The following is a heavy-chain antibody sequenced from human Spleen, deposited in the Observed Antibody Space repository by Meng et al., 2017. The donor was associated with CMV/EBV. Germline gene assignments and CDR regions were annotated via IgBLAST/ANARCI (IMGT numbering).Heavy chain of an antibody. Sequence: SETLSLTCAVYGGSFSGYYWSWIRQPPGKGLEWIGEINHRGSTNYNPSLKSRVTISVDTSKNQFSRKLSSGTAADTAVYYCARKATPRWGRYCSSTSCYPRAGFDYWGQGTLVTVSS. CDR3: ARKATPRWGRYCSSTSCYPRAGFDY. V-gene: IGHV4-34*01. CDR2: INHRGST. J-gene: IGHJ4*02. D-gene: IGHD2-2*01. CDR1: GGSFSGYY.